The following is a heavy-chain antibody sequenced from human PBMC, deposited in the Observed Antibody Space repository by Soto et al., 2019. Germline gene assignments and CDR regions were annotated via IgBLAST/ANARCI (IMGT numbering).Heavy chain of an antibody. CDR2: ISSSSSYI. V-gene: IGHV3-21*01. D-gene: IGHD3-22*01. Sequence: GGSLRLSCAASGFTFSSYSMNWVRQAPGKGLEWVSSISSSSSYIYYADSVKGRFTISRDNAKNSLYLQMNSLRAEDTAVYYCARDYYDSSGYQGYFDYWGQGTLVTVSS. CDR1: GFTFSSYS. CDR3: ARDYYDSSGYQGYFDY. J-gene: IGHJ4*02.